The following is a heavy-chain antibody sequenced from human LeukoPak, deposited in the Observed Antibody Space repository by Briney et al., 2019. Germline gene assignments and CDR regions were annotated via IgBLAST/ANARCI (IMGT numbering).Heavy chain of an antibody. CDR2: ISYDGSNK. CDR1: GFTFSSYG. V-gene: IGHV3-30*03. J-gene: IGHJ5*02. D-gene: IGHD3-9*01. CDR3: AGSYDILTGPNR. Sequence: GGSLRLSCAASGFTFSSYGMHWVRQAPGKGLEWVAVISYDGSNKYYADSVKGRFTISRDNSKNTLFLQMNSLRAEDTAVYYCAGSYDILTGPNRWGQGTLVTVSS.